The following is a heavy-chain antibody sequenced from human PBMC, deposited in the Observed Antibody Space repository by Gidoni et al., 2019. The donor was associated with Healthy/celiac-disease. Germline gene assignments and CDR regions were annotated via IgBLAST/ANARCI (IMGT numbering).Heavy chain of an antibody. Sequence: QVQLVQSGAEVKKPGASVKVSCKASGYTFTSYYMHWVRQAPGQGLEWMGIINPSGGSTSYAQKFQGRVTMTSDTSTSTVYMELSSLRSEDTAVYYCARDRGVGATAGNEGFDPWGQGTLVTVSS. J-gene: IGHJ5*02. CDR3: ARDRGVGATAGNEGFDP. D-gene: IGHD1-26*01. CDR2: INPSGGST. V-gene: IGHV1-46*01. CDR1: GYTFTSYY.